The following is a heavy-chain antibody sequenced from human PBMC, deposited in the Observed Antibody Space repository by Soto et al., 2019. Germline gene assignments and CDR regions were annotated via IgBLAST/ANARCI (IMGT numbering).Heavy chain of an antibody. CDR2: MHPSGNT. V-gene: IGHV4-4*02. CDR1: GASVSSGNW. Sequence: QVQLQESDPGLLKPSGTLFLTCAVSGASVSSGNWWSWVRQPPGKGLEWIGEMHPSGNTNYKPSLKSRVSVSVDKSKNQLSLHLNSLTAADTAVYFCARLGDYFFDFWGQGTLVTVSS. D-gene: IGHD2-21*01. CDR3: ARLGDYFFDF. J-gene: IGHJ4*02.